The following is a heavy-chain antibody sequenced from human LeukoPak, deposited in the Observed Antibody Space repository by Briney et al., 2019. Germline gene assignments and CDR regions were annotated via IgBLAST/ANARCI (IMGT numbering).Heavy chain of an antibody. D-gene: IGHD6-6*01. V-gene: IGHV4-59*01. CDR3: ARWVAARARYYFDY. CDR2: IYYSGST. J-gene: IGHJ4*02. Sequence: PSETLCLTCTVSGDSISSYYWNWIRQPPGKGLEWIGYIYYSGSTNYNPSLKSRVTISVDTSKNQFSLKLSSVTAADMAVYYCARWVAARARYYFDYWGQGTLVTVSS. CDR1: GDSISSYY.